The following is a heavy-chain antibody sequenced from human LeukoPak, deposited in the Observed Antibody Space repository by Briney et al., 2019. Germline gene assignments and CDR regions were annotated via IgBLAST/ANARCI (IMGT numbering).Heavy chain of an antibody. CDR2: IYYGGT. V-gene: IGHV4-39*01. D-gene: IGHD6-19*01. CDR1: LDSTTSNF. Sequence: SETLSLTCTVSLDSTTSNFWSWVRQPPGRGLEWIGSIYYGGTYYNPSLKSRVTISVDRSKSQFSLKLSSVTAADTAVYYCARHTDTRAWYQWFDPWGQGTLVTVSS. J-gene: IGHJ5*02. CDR3: ARHTDTRAWYQWFDP.